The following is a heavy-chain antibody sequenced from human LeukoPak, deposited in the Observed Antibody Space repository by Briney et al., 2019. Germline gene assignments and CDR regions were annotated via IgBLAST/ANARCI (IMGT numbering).Heavy chain of an antibody. D-gene: IGHD1-26*01. CDR2: ITPIFDTP. V-gene: IGHV1-69*13. CDR1: GYTFTSYY. CDR3: ARGPPPLYSGSYRPLDH. J-gene: IGHJ4*02. Sequence: SVKVSCKASGYTFTSYYMHWVRQAPGQGLEWVGGITPIFDTPNYAPKLQGRLTINADGSTSTVYMELRSLRSEDTAVYFCARGPPPLYSGSYRPLDHWGQGTPVTVSS.